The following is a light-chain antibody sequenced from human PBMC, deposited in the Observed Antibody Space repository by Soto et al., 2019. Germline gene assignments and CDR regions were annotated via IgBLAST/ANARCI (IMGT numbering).Light chain of an antibody. J-gene: IGKJ1*01. Sequence: DIQMTQSPSTLSASEGDRVAITCRASQSISSWLAWYQQKPGKAPKLLIYDASSLESGVPSRFSGSGSGTEFTLTISSLQPDDFATYYCKQYNSYTWTFGQGTKVELK. CDR1: QSISSW. CDR3: KQYNSYTWT. V-gene: IGKV1-5*01. CDR2: DAS.